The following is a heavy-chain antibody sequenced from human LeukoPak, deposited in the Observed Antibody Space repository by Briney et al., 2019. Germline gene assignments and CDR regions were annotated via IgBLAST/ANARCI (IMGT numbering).Heavy chain of an antibody. V-gene: IGHV4-34*01. CDR2: ITQSGNT. Sequence: PSETLSLTCAIYGGSFSNFYWNWIRQSPGKGLEWIGEITQSGNTNYNPSLKSRVTISVDTSKNQFSLKLSSVIAADTAVYYCARQPITMVRGVTHWGQGTLVTVSS. D-gene: IGHD3-10*01. CDR1: GGSFSNFY. CDR3: ARQPITMVRGVTH. J-gene: IGHJ4*02.